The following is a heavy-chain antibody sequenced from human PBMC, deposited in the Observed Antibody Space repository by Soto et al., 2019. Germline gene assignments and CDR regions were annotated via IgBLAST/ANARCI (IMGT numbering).Heavy chain of an antibody. Sequence: SGPTLVNHTETLTLTCTVSGFSLSNARMGVSWIRQPPGQALEWLAHIFSNGEKSYSKSLKSRLSISNDASRSQVDLILANLDPVDTATYFCARIFTFWSGYYSQFDYWCQGTLVTVS. D-gene: IGHD3-3*01. CDR1: GFSLSNARMG. CDR3: ARIFTFWSGYYSQFDY. J-gene: IGHJ4*02. V-gene: IGHV2-26*02. CDR2: IFSNGEK.